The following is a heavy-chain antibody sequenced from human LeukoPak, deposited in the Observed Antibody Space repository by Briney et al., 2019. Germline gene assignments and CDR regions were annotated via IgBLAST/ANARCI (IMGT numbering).Heavy chain of an antibody. V-gene: IGHV3-48*03. CDR3: ARLSGSYS. Sequence: GGSPRLSCATSGFTFRRYEMSWGRQAPGKGQGWVSYISSSGSTIYYADSVKGRFTISRDNAKNSLYLQMNSLRAEDTAVYYCARLSGSYSWGQGTLVTVSS. J-gene: IGHJ4*02. D-gene: IGHD1-26*01. CDR1: GFTFRRYE. CDR2: ISSSGSTI.